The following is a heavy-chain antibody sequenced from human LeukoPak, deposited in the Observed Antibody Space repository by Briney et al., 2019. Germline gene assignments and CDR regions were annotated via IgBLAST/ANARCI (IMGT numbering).Heavy chain of an antibody. V-gene: IGHV1-46*01. CDR3: ARVHRSEGIAAAGTGAFDI. CDR1: GYTFTSYY. Sequence: ASVKVSCKASGYTFTSYYMHRVRQAPGQGLGWMGIINPSGGSTSYAQKFQGRVTMTRDTSTSTVYMELSSLRSEDTAVYYCARVHRSEGIAAAGTGAFDIWGQGTMVTVSS. CDR2: INPSGGST. D-gene: IGHD6-13*01. J-gene: IGHJ3*02.